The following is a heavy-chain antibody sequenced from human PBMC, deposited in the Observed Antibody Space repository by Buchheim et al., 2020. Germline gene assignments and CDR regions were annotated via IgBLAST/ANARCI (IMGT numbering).Heavy chain of an antibody. Sequence: QVQLVESGGGVVQPGRSLRLSCAASGFTFSSYAMHWVRQAPGKGLEWVAVISYDGSNKYYADSVKGRFTISRDNSKNTLYLQMNSLRAEDTAVYYCAKILLRPLFIVGDYFDYWGQGTL. CDR1: GFTFSSYA. J-gene: IGHJ4*02. V-gene: IGHV3-30-3*02. D-gene: IGHD1-26*01. CDR2: ISYDGSNK. CDR3: AKILLRPLFIVGDYFDY.